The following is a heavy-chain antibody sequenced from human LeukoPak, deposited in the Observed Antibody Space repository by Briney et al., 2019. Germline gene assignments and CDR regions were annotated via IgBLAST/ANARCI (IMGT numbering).Heavy chain of an antibody. CDR3: ARKSGGPFDY. Sequence: SQTLSLTCAITGDSVSSNSVAWNWLRQSPSRGLEWLGRTYYRSKWYNDYAVSVKSRITINPDSSKNQFSLQLNSVTPEDTAVYYCARKSGGPFDYWGQGTLVTVSS. CDR1: GDSVSSNSVA. J-gene: IGHJ4*02. V-gene: IGHV6-1*01. D-gene: IGHD3-16*01. CDR2: TYYRSKWYN.